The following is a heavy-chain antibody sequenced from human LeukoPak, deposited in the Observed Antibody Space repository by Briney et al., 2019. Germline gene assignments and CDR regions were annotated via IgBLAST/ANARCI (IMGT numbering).Heavy chain of an antibody. CDR3: ARDCSGGSCFDY. Sequence: SETLSLTCTVSGGSISSYYWSWIRQPPGKGLEWIGYIYYSGSTNYNPSLKSRVTISVDTSKNQFSLKLSSVTAADTAVYYCARDCSGGSCFDYWGQGTLVTVSS. D-gene: IGHD2-15*01. J-gene: IGHJ4*02. CDR2: IYYSGST. CDR1: GGSISSYY. V-gene: IGHV4-59*01.